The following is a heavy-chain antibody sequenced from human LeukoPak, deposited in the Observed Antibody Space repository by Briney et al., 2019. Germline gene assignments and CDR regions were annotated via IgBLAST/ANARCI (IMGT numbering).Heavy chain of an antibody. J-gene: IGHJ4*02. V-gene: IGHV3-53*01. Sequence: GGSLRLSCAASGFTVSSNYMNWVRQAPGKGLEWVSVIYGGGNIYYADSVKGRFTISRDNSKNTLYLQMNSLRAEDTAVYYCARVDIVGATTADSDYWGQGTLVTVSS. D-gene: IGHD1-26*01. CDR1: GFTVSSNY. CDR2: IYGGGNI. CDR3: ARVDIVGATTADSDY.